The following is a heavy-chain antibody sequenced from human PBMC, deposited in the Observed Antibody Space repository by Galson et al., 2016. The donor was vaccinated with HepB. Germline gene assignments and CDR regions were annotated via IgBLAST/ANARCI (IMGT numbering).Heavy chain of an antibody. Sequence: GSLRLSCAASGFTFSNYWMNWVRQAPGKGLEWVANIRPDGSQEHYVDSVTGRFTISRDNAKKSLFLQMNILRAEDTAVYYCARGLDATLGGGWHYGMDVWGQGTTVTVSS. D-gene: IGHD5-18*01. CDR1: GFTFSNYW. CDR2: IRPDGSQE. V-gene: IGHV3-7*01. CDR3: ARGLDATLGGGWHYGMDV. J-gene: IGHJ6*02.